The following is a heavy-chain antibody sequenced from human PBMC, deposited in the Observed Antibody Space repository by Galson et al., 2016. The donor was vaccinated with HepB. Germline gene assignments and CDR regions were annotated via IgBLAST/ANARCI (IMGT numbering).Heavy chain of an antibody. CDR3: ARDDYSGGSGSPDY. CDR1: GFFFSGRA. J-gene: IGHJ4*02. Sequence: SLRLSCAASGFFFSGRAMSWVRQAPGKGLEWVSGINNGAATTGYAASVKGRFTISRDNSKNTLYLQMNSLRTEDTAVYYCARDDYSGGSGSPDYWGQGTLVTVSS. V-gene: IGHV3-23*01. D-gene: IGHD6-19*01. CDR2: INNGAATT.